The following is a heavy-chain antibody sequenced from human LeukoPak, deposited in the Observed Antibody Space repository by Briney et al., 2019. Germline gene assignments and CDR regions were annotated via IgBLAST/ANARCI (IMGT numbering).Heavy chain of an antibody. V-gene: IGHV1-2*02. J-gene: IGHJ4*02. CDR1: GYTFTGYY. D-gene: IGHD3-3*01. CDR3: ARDYDFWSGYSLYYFDY. Sequence: ASVKVSCKASGYTFTGYYMHWVRQAPGQRLEWMGWINPNSGGTNYAQKFQGRVTMTRDTSISTAYMELSRLRSDDTAVYYCARDYDFWSGYSLYYFDYWGQGTLVTVSS. CDR2: INPNSGGT.